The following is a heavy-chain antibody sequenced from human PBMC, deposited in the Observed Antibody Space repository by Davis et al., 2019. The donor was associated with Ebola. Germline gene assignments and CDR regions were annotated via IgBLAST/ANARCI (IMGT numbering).Heavy chain of an antibody. CDR1: GYTFTSYG. CDR2: ISAFSGNT. CDR3: ARRDYGDYEAF. J-gene: IGHJ4*02. D-gene: IGHD4-17*01. V-gene: IGHV1-18*01. Sequence: AASVQVSCQASGYTFTSYGISWVRQAPGQGLEWMGWISAFSGNTNYAQKLQGRVTMTTDTSTSTAYMELRSLRSDDTAVYYCARRDYGDYEAFWGQGTLVTVSS.